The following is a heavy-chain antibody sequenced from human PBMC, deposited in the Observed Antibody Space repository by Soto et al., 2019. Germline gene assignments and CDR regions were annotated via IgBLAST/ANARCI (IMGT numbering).Heavy chain of an antibody. V-gene: IGHV4-59*01. J-gene: IGHJ6*02. CDR3: ARGGLDYYYYGRDV. CDR1: GGSISSYY. Sequence: QVQLQESGPGLVKPSETLSLTCTVSGGSISSYYWSWIRQPPGKGLEWIGYIYYRGSTNYNPSLKSRVTTSVDTSKHQFPLKLSSVTAADTAVYYCARGGLDYYYYGRDVWGQGTTVTVSS. CDR2: IYYRGST. D-gene: IGHD3-9*01.